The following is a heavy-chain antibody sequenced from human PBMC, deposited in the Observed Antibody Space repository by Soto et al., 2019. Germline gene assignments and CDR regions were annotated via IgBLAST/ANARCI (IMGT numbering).Heavy chain of an antibody. Sequence: AETLSLTCTVSGGSISSYYWSWIRQPPGKGLEWIGYIYYSGSTNYNPSLKSRVTISVDTSKNQFSLKLSSVTAEDTAVYYCARDGSYGYYFDYWGKGTLVTVSS. CDR1: GGSISSYY. J-gene: IGHJ4*02. CDR2: IYYSGST. CDR3: ARDGSYGYYFDY. V-gene: IGHV4-59*01. D-gene: IGHD5-18*01.